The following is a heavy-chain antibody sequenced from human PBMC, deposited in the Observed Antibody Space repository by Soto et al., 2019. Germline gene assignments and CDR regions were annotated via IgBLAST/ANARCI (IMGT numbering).Heavy chain of an antibody. CDR3: ARQKAGYDFWSGSTSHAFDI. CDR1: GGSISSSSYY. CDR2: IYYSGST. D-gene: IGHD3-3*01. J-gene: IGHJ3*02. V-gene: IGHV4-39*01. Sequence: QLQLQESGPGLVKPSETLSLTCTVSGGSISSSSYYWGWIRQPPGKGLEWIGSIYYSGSTYYNPSLKSRVTISVDTSKNQFSLKLSSVTAADTAVYYCARQKAGYDFWSGSTSHAFDIWGQGTMVTVSS.